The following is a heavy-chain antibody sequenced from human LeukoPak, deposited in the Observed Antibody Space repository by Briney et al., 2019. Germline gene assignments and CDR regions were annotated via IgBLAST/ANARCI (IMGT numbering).Heavy chain of an antibody. J-gene: IGHJ4*02. Sequence: GGSLRLSCAASGFTFSSYGMHWVRQAPGKGLEWVAVIWYDGSNKYYADSVKGRFTISRDNSKNTLYLQMNSLRAEDTAVYYCARDVTGTTIIVDYWGQGTLVTVSS. V-gene: IGHV3-33*01. CDR3: ARDVTGTTIIVDY. D-gene: IGHD1-20*01. CDR2: IWYDGSNK. CDR1: GFTFSSYG.